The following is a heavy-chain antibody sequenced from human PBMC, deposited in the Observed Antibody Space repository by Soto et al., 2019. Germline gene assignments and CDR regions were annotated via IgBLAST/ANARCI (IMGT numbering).Heavy chain of an antibody. CDR3: ARNLYSSDSSAYYPYSFDY. Sequence: EVQLVESGGGLVQPGGSLRLSCAASGFTFSTYSMNWVRQAPGKGLEWVSYISSSSSTIYYADSVKGRFTISRDNAKSSLYLQMNSLRAEDTAVYYCARNLYSSDSSAYYPYSFDYWGQGTLVTVSS. CDR1: GFTFSTYS. V-gene: IGHV3-48*01. CDR2: ISSSSSTI. D-gene: IGHD3-22*01. J-gene: IGHJ4*02.